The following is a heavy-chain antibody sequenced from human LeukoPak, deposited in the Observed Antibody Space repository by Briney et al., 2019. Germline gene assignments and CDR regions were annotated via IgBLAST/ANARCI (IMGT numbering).Heavy chain of an antibody. V-gene: IGHV1-2*02. CDR1: GYTFTGYY. CDR3: ARDRGIAAAGIGNWFDP. D-gene: IGHD6-13*01. J-gene: IGHJ5*02. Sequence: ASVKVSCKASGYTFTGYYMHWVRQAPGQGLEWMGWINPNSGGTNYAQKFQGRVTMTRDTSISTAYMELSRLRSDDTAVYYCARDRGIAAAGIGNWFDPRGQGTLVTVSS. CDR2: INPNSGGT.